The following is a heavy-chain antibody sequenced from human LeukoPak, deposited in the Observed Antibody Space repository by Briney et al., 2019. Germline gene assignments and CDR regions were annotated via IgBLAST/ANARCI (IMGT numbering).Heavy chain of an antibody. V-gene: IGHV4-39*07. CDR3: ARVRGSGSYYMAFDY. CDR2: IYHSGST. Sequence: SETLSLTCTVSGGSISTSNYYWGWIRQPPGKGLEWIGSIYHSGSTCYNPSLKSRVTISVDTSKNQFSLKLSSVTAADTAVYYCARVRGSGSYYMAFDYWGQGTLVTVSS. D-gene: IGHD3-10*01. J-gene: IGHJ4*02. CDR1: GGSISTSNYY.